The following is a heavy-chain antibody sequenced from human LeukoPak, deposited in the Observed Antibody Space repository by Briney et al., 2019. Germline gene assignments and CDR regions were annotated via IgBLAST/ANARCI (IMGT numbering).Heavy chain of an antibody. Sequence: GGSLRLSCAASGFTFSDYYMSWIRQAPGKGLEWVSYISSSGSTIYYADSVKGRFTISRDNAKNSLYLQMNSLRAEDTAVYYCARDGIGGHYDLREERPKKSYYYYGMDVWGQGTTVTVSS. CDR3: ARDGIGGHYDLREERPKKSYYYYGMDV. CDR1: GFTFSDYY. J-gene: IGHJ6*02. V-gene: IGHV3-11*01. D-gene: IGHD3-10*02. CDR2: ISSSGSTI.